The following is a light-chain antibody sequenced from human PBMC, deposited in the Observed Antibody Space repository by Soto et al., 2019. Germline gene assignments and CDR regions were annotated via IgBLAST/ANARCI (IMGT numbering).Light chain of an antibody. CDR3: AAWDDSLKGVV. Sequence: QSVLTQPPSASGTPGQRVTISCSGSNANIGSNTVNCYQQLPGTAPKLLIYSNNQRPSGVPDRFSGSKSGTSASLAISGLQSEDEADYYCAAWDDSLKGVVFGGGTKLTVL. CDR1: NANIGSNT. V-gene: IGLV1-44*01. J-gene: IGLJ2*01. CDR2: SNN.